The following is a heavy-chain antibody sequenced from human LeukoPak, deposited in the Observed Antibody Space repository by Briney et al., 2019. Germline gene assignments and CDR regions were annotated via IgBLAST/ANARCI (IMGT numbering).Heavy chain of an antibody. CDR3: ARLIAVAGTRYFDY. J-gene: IGHJ4*02. D-gene: IGHD6-19*01. CDR1: GGSISSYY. CDR2: IYYSGST. V-gene: IGHV4-59*01. Sequence: SETLSLTCTVSGGSISSYYWSWIRQPPGKGLEWIGDIYYSGSTNYNPSLKSRVTISVDTSKNHFSLKLSSVTAADTAVYYCARLIAVAGTRYFDYWGQGTLVTVSS.